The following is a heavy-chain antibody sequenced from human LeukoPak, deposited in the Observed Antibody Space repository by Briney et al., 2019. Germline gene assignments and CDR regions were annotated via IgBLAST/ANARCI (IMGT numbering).Heavy chain of an antibody. Sequence: SVKVSCKASGGTFSSYAISWVRLAPGQGLEWMGGIIPIFGTANYAQKFQGRVTITADESTSTAYMELSSLRSEDTAVYYCAADSYGYPWSYYYYYMDVWGKGTTVTISS. CDR3: AADSYGYPWSYYYYYMDV. V-gene: IGHV1-69*13. J-gene: IGHJ6*03. D-gene: IGHD5-18*01. CDR2: IIPIFGTA. CDR1: GGTFSSYA.